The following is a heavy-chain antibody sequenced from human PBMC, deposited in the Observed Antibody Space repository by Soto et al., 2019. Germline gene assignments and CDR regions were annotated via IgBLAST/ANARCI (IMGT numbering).Heavy chain of an antibody. D-gene: IGHD4-17*01. Sequence: GASVKVSCKASGGTFSSYTISWVRQAPGQGLEWMGRIIPILGIANYAQKFQGRVTITADKSTSTAYMELSSLRSEDTAVYYCARDRPHAYYGDYVADDYWGQGTLVTVSS. CDR2: IIPILGIA. V-gene: IGHV1-69*04. CDR1: GGTFSSYT. J-gene: IGHJ4*02. CDR3: ARDRPHAYYGDYVADDY.